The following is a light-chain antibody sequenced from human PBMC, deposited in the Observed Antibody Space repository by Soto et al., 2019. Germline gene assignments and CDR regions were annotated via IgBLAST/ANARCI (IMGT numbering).Light chain of an antibody. CDR1: NSDIGNYNR. V-gene: IGLV2-23*02. CDR3: SSHAVTDVLVV. Sequence: QSALTQPASVSGSPGQSITISCSGTNSDIGNYNRFSWYQQHPGKAPKLLIFEVRRLPSGVSSRFSGSKSGNTASLTISGLQAEDEAEYYCSSHAVTDVLVVFGGGTKLTVL. J-gene: IGLJ2*01. CDR2: EVR.